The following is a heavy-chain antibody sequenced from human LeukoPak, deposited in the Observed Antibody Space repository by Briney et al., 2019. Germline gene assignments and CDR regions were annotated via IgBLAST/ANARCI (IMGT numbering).Heavy chain of an antibody. J-gene: IGHJ5*02. Sequence: PSETLSLTCTVSGGSISSGSYYWSWIPQPAGKGLEWIGHIYTSGSTNYNPSLKSRVTISVDTSKNQFSLKLTSVTAADTAVYSCARARGSSSGPRIDNWFDPWGQGTLVTVSS. D-gene: IGHD6-6*01. V-gene: IGHV4-61*09. CDR2: IYTSGST. CDR3: ARARGSSSGPRIDNWFDP. CDR1: GGSISSGSYY.